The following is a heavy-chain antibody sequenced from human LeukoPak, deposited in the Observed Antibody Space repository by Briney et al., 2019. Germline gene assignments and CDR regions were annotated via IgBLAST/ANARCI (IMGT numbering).Heavy chain of an antibody. D-gene: IGHD1-26*01. J-gene: IGHJ2*01. CDR1: GFTFSSYG. Sequence: PGRSLRLSCAASGFTFSSYGMHWVRQAPGKGLEWVAVISYDGSNKYYADSVKGRFTISRDNSKNTLYLQMNSLRAGDTAVYYCARARSPTLGYFDLWGRGTLVTVSS. CDR2: ISYDGSNK. V-gene: IGHV3-30*03. CDR3: ARARSPTLGYFDL.